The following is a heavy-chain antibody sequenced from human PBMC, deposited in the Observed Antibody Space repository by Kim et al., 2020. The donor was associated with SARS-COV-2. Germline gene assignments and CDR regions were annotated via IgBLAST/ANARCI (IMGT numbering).Heavy chain of an antibody. CDR3: AKDRGRWFDY. V-gene: IGHV3-23*01. Sequence: GGSLRLSCAASGFTFSNEAMSWVRQAPGKGLEWVSAISASRGGTYYAESVKGRFTISRDNSKNTLYLQMNSLRAEDTAIYYCAKDRGRWFDYWGQGTLVVVSS. CDR1: GFTFSNEA. J-gene: IGHJ5*01. CDR2: ISASRGGT.